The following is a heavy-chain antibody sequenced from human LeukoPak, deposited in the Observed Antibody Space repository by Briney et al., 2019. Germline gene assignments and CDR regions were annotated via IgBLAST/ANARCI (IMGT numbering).Heavy chain of an antibody. Sequence: GGSLRLSRAASGFTFSSYAMSWVRQAPGKGLEWVSAISGSGGSTYYADSVKGRFTISRDNSKNTLHLQMNSLRAEDTTVYYCAKDWTYYYDSSGYSACDYWGQGTLVTVSS. CDR1: GFTFSSYA. CDR3: AKDWTYYYDSSGYSACDY. V-gene: IGHV3-23*01. D-gene: IGHD3-22*01. J-gene: IGHJ4*02. CDR2: ISGSGGST.